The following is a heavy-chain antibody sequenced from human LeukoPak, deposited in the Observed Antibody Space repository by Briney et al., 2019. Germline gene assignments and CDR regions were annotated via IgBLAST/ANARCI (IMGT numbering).Heavy chain of an antibody. Sequence: GGSLRLSCAASGFTFSSYSMNWVRQAPGKGLEWVSSISSSSSYIYYADSVKGRFTISRDNAKNSLYLQMNSLRAEDTAVYYCARVAFGGSYSGLAFDIWGQGTMVTVSS. CDR3: ARVAFGGSYSGLAFDI. D-gene: IGHD1-26*01. J-gene: IGHJ3*02. CDR2: ISSSSSYI. V-gene: IGHV3-21*01. CDR1: GFTFSSYS.